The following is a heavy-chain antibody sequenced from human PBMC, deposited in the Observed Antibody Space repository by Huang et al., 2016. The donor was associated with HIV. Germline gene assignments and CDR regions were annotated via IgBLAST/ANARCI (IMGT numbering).Heavy chain of an antibody. J-gene: IGHJ6*02. CDR1: GGTFSTFG. D-gene: IGHD5-18*01. V-gene: IGHV1-69*01. CDR2: IIPILNTT. Sequence: QVQLVQSEAEVKKPGSSVKVSCKASGGTFSTFGLSWVRQASGRGLEWMAGIIPILNTTDSAQKFQGRVTLTADESTNTASMELNSLTFEDTAVYYCARPSDAAMIRDYYYPMDVWGQGTTVTVS. CDR3: ARPSDAAMIRDYYYPMDV.